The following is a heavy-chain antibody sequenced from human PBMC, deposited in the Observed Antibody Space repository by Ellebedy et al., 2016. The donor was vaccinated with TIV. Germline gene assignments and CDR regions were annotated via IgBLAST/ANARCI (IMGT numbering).Heavy chain of an antibody. CDR3: ARGSDAPGSYDY. Sequence: ASVKVSXKASGYTFTNYGVTWVRQAPGQGLEWMGWISADNGDTRLAQKLQGRFTMTTDTSTTTAYMELRNLRSDDTAVYYCARGSDAPGSYDYWGQGTLVTVSS. CDR1: GYTFTNYG. V-gene: IGHV1-18*01. CDR2: ISADNGDT. J-gene: IGHJ4*02. D-gene: IGHD3-10*01.